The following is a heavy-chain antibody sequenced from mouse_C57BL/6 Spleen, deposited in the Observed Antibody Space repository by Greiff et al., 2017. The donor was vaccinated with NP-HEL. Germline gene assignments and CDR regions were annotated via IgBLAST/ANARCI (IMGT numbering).Heavy chain of an antibody. D-gene: IGHD2-4*01. J-gene: IGHJ2*01. Sequence: QVQLQQSGPELVKPGASVKISCKASGYAFSSSWMNWVKQRPGKGLEWIGRIYPGDGDTNYNGKFKGKATLTADKSSSTAYMQLSSLTSEDSAVYFCARSYYYYDYDGFDYWGQGTTLTVSS. CDR3: ARSYYYYDYDGFDY. CDR1: GYAFSSSW. V-gene: IGHV1-82*01. CDR2: IYPGDGDT.